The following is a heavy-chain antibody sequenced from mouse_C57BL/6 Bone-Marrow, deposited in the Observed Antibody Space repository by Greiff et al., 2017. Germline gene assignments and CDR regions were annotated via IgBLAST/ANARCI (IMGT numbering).Heavy chain of an antibody. CDR3: VRDSSGFAF. D-gene: IGHD3-2*02. CDR1: GFTFYSYA. Sequence: EVQLVESGGGLVQPKGSLTLSCAASGFTFYSYALLWVRQAPGMGLDWVARLRSKSSNYATYYADSVKDSFTISRDDSQSMLYLQMNNLKTEDTAMYYCVRDSSGFAFWGQGTLVTVSA. V-gene: IGHV10-3*01. J-gene: IGHJ3*01. CDR2: LRSKSSNYAT.